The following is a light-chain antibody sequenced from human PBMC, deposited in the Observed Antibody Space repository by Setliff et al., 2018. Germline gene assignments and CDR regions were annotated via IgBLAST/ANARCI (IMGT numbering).Light chain of an antibody. J-gene: IGLJ2*01. Sequence: QSALPQPASVAGSPGQSITISCTGTSRDVGSYNLVSWYQQHPGKAPQLTIYEVDKRPSGVSSRFSGSKSDNTASLTISGLQAEDEAEYYCCSYAGSPAFVIFGGGTKVTVL. CDR3: CSYAGSPAFVI. CDR1: SRDVGSYNL. V-gene: IGLV2-23*02. CDR2: EVD.